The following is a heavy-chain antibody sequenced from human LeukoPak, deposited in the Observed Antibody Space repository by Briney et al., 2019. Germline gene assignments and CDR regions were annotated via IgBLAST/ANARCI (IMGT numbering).Heavy chain of an antibody. D-gene: IGHD1-26*01. J-gene: IGHJ4*02. CDR2: ISSSSSYI. CDR1: GGSFSGYY. CDR3: AREAREGHFDY. Sequence: ETLSLTCAVYGGSFSGYYWSWIRQPPGKGLEWVSSISSSSSYIYYADSVKGRFTISRDNAKNSLYLQMNSLRAEDTAVYYCAREAREGHFDYWGQGTLVTVSS. V-gene: IGHV3-21*01.